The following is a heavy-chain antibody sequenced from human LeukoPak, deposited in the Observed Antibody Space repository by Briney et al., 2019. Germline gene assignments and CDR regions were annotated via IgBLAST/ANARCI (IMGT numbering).Heavy chain of an antibody. Sequence: SETLSLTCAVYGGSLSAYYWTWIRQPPGKGLECIGEINHGGSTNYNPSLKSRVTISIGTSKNQFSLKLSSVTAADTAVYYCARYLDYGGNSRIFQHWGQGTLVTVSS. J-gene: IGHJ1*01. V-gene: IGHV4-34*01. CDR3: ARYLDYGGNSRIFQH. CDR2: INHGGST. D-gene: IGHD4-23*01. CDR1: GGSLSAYY.